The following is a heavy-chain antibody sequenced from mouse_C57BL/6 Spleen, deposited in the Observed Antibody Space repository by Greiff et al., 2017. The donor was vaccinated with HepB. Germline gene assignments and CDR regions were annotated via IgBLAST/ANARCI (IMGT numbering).Heavy chain of an antibody. Sequence: EVKLMESGGGLVKPGGSLKLSCAASGFTFSSYAMSWVRQTPEKRLEWVATISDGGSYTYYPDNVKGRFTISRDNAKNNLYLQMSHLKSEDTAMYYCARASSGTWFAYRGQGTLVTVSA. J-gene: IGHJ3*01. V-gene: IGHV5-4*03. CDR1: GFTFSSYA. CDR2: ISDGGSYT. CDR3: ARASSGTWFAY. D-gene: IGHD3-2*02.